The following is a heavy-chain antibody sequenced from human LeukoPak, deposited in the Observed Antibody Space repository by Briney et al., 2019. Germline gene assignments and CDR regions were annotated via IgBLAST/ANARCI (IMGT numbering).Heavy chain of an antibody. J-gene: IGHJ4*02. CDR1: GYTFTIYG. V-gene: IGHV1-18*03. CDR3: GRNGNAVVDH. D-gene: IGHD4-23*01. Sequence: RASVKVACNGSGYTFTIYGISWVRQAPGQRLEWMGWIGAFSGNTNYAQNVQGRVTMTTDTSKSRAYMALRSLRSDDMAVYYCGRNGNAVVDHWGQRTPVTVSS. CDR2: IGAFSGNT.